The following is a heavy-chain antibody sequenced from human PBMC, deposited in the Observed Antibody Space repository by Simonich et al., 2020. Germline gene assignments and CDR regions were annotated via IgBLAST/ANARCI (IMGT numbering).Heavy chain of an antibody. Sequence: QVQLVQSGAEVKKPGASVTVSCKASGYTFTGYYMHGVRKAPGQGLEWMGWINPNSGGTNKPQKCQGRVTRTRDTSISTAYMELSRLRSDDTAVYYCARGGLGHWYFDLWGRGTLVTVSS. CDR3: ARGGLGHWYFDL. V-gene: IGHV1-2*02. CDR1: GYTFTGYY. D-gene: IGHD6-25*01. J-gene: IGHJ2*01. CDR2: INPNSGGT.